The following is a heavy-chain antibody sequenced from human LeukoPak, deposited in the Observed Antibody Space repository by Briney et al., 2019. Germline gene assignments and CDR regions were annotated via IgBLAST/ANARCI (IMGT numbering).Heavy chain of an antibody. CDR2: ISWNSGSI. Sequence: PGGSLRLSCAASGLTVRSNYMNWVRQAPGKGLEWVSGISWNSGSIGYADSVKGRFTISRDNSKNTLYLQMNSLRAEDTAVYYCARGPPDSTAYFDYWGQGTLVTVSS. CDR1: GLTVRSNY. CDR3: ARGPPDSTAYFDY. J-gene: IGHJ4*02. V-gene: IGHV3-53*01. D-gene: IGHD3-22*01.